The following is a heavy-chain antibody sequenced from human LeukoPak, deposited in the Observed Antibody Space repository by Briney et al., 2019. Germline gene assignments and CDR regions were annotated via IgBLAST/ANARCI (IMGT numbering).Heavy chain of an antibody. D-gene: IGHD3-10*01. Sequence: GGSLRLSCAASGFTFSDYYMSWIRQAPGKGLGRVSYISSSSKYTYYADSVKGRFTISRDNAQKSVFLQMNRLRAEDTGVYFCARAGETDSGKYYFYDGMDVWGKGTTVTVSS. V-gene: IGHV3-11*06. CDR3: ARAGETDSGKYYFYDGMDV. CDR2: ISSSSKYT. J-gene: IGHJ6*04. CDR1: GFTFSDYY.